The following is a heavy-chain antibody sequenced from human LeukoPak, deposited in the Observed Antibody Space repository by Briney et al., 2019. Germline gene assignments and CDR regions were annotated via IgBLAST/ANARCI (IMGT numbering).Heavy chain of an antibody. Sequence: SETLSLTCAVYGGSFSGYYWSWIRQPPGKGLEWVGEINRSGSTNYNPSLKSRVTISVDTSKNQFSLKLSSVTAADTAVYYCARGPPTMIVVVITQKFDYWGQGTLVTVSS. CDR3: ARGPPTMIVVVITQKFDY. J-gene: IGHJ4*02. V-gene: IGHV4-34*01. D-gene: IGHD3-22*01. CDR2: INRSGST. CDR1: GGSFSGYY.